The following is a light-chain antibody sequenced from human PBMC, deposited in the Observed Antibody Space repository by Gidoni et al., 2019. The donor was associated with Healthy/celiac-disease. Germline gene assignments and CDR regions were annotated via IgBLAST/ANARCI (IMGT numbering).Light chain of an antibody. CDR3: QQYNSYSWT. CDR1: QSISSW. CDR2: DAS. Sequence: QMTPSPSTLSASVGDSVTITCRASQSISSWLAWYQQKPGKAPKLLIYDASSLESGVPSRFSGSGSGTEFTLTISSLQPDDFATYYCQQYNSYSWTFGQGTKVEIK. J-gene: IGKJ1*01. V-gene: IGKV1-5*01.